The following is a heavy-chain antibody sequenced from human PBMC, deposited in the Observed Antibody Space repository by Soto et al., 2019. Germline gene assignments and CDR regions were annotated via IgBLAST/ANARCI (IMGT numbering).Heavy chain of an antibody. J-gene: IGHJ3*02. CDR3: ARDRCSGGSCYSDAFDI. Sequence: EASVKVSCKASGYTFTSYAMHWVRQAPGQRLKWMGWINAGNGNTKYSQKFQGRVTITRDTSASTAYMELSSLRSEDTTVYYCARDRCSGGSCYSDAFDIWGQGTMVTVSS. CDR2: INAGNGNT. CDR1: GYTFTSYA. D-gene: IGHD2-15*01. V-gene: IGHV1-3*01.